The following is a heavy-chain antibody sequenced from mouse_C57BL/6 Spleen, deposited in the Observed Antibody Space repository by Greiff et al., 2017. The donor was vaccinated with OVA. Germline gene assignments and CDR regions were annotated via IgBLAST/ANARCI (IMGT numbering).Heavy chain of an antibody. Sequence: EVQLQQSGPELVKPGASVKISCKASGYTFTDYYMNWVKQSHGKSLEWIGDINPNNGGTSYNQKFKGKATLTVDKSSSTAYMELRSLTSEDSAVYYCARVVADYAMDYWGQGTSVTVSS. V-gene: IGHV1-26*01. CDR3: ARVVADYAMDY. D-gene: IGHD1-1*01. CDR1: GYTFTDYY. J-gene: IGHJ4*01. CDR2: INPNNGGT.